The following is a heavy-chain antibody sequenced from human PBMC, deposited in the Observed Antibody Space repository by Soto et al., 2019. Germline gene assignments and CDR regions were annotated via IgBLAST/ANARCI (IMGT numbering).Heavy chain of an antibody. D-gene: IGHD6-13*01. J-gene: IGHJ5*02. CDR2: INAGNGNT. V-gene: IGHV1-3*01. CDR3: ARSTREIAAAGTVRFDP. CDR1: GYTFTSYA. Sequence: AASVKVSCKASGYTFTSYAMHWVRQAPGQRLEWMGWINAGNGNTKYSQKFQGRVTITRDTSASTAYMELSSLRSEDTAVYYCARSTREIAAAGTVRFDPWGQGTLVTVSS.